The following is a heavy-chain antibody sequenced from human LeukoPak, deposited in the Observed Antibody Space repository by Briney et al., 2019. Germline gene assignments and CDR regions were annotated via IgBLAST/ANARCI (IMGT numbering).Heavy chain of an antibody. V-gene: IGHV3-49*04. D-gene: IGHD5-18*01. CDR1: EFTFGDRA. J-gene: IGHJ6*02. CDR2: IRSRAYGGTT. CDR3: ARGPIQQWLYNGMDV. Sequence: QPGRSLRLSCTASEFTFGDRAMRWVRQAPGQGLEGVGFIRSRAYGGTTEYAPAVKGRFLISRDDSKSIAYLHMNSLKTEDTAVYYCARGPIQQWLYNGMDVWGQGTTVSVSS.